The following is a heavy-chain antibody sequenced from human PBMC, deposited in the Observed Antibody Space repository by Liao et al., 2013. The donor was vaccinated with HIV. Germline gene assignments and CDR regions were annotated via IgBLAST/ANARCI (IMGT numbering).Heavy chain of an antibody. J-gene: IGHJ4*02. CDR3: ARGEAAPAFDY. D-gene: IGHD6-6*01. V-gene: IGHV4-34*01. Sequence: QVQLQQWGAGLLKPSETLSLTCAVYGGSFSGYYWSWIRQPPGKGLEWIGEINHSGSTNYNPSLKSRVTISVDTSKNQFSLKLSSVTAADTAVYYCARGEAAPAFDYWGQGNPGHRLL. CDR1: GGSFSGYY. CDR2: INHSGST.